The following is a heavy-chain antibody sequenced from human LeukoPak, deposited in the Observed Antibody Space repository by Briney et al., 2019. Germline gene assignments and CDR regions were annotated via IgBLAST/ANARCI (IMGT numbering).Heavy chain of an antibody. CDR1: GFAFSSYG. Sequence: PGRSLRLSCAASGFAFSSYGMHWVRQAPGKGLEWVAVISYDGSNKYYADSVKGRFTISRDNSKNTLYLQMNSLRAEDTAVYYCAKDGAAAGRAPADYWGQGTLLTVSS. V-gene: IGHV3-30*18. CDR3: AKDGAAAGRAPADY. D-gene: IGHD6-13*01. J-gene: IGHJ4*02. CDR2: ISYDGSNK.